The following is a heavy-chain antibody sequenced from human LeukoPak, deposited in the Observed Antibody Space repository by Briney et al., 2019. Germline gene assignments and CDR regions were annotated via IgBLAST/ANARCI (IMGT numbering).Heavy chain of an antibody. Sequence: GGSLRLSCAASGFTFNNYLMSWVRQAPGKGLEWVSVLFTGGGRTLYADSVKGRFTISGDTSRTTLYLQKNGLRAEDTAVYYCAKECDYSPGHKFDLWGQGTLVTVSS. D-gene: IGHD3-10*01. CDR2: LFTGGGRT. CDR1: GFTFNNYL. V-gene: IGHV3-23*01. J-gene: IGHJ4*02. CDR3: AKECDYSPGHKFDL.